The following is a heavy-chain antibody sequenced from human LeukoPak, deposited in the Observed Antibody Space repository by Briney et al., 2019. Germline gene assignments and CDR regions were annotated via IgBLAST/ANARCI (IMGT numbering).Heavy chain of an antibody. J-gene: IGHJ4*02. V-gene: IGHV4-34*01. CDR1: GGSISSYY. CDR3: ARGYRGLGDY. Sequence: PSETLSLTCTVSGGSISSYYWSWIRQPPGKGLEWIGEINHSGSTNYNPSLKSRVTISVDTSKNQFSRKLSSVTAADTAVYYCARGYRGLGDYWGQGTLVTVSS. CDR2: INHSGST. D-gene: IGHD3/OR15-3a*01.